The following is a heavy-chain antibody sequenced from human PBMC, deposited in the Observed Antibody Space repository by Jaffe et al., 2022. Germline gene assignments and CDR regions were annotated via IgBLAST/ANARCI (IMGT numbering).Heavy chain of an antibody. CDR3: AKYRTAGIEFDF. D-gene: IGHD6-13*01. Sequence: EVQLLESGGDLVQPGGSLRLSCAASGFTFSTYAMSWVRLAPGKGLEWVSTLSGSGDDTYYADSVRGRFTISRDNSKNTLYLQMNSLRAEDTAVYYCAKYRTAGIEFDFWGQGTLVTVSS. J-gene: IGHJ4*02. V-gene: IGHV3-23*01. CDR1: GFTFSTYA. CDR2: LSGSGDDT.